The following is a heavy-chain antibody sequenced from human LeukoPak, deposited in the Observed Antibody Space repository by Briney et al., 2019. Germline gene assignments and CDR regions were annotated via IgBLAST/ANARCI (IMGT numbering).Heavy chain of an antibody. Sequence: GGSLRLSCAVSGFSVRTNFMSWVRQAPGKGLEWVSVIFTGGGTDHADSVRGRFTISRDNSRNTLYLQLNSLRAEDTAVYYCTRDPIMGVPDYFDYWGQGTLVAVSS. V-gene: IGHV3-53*05. D-gene: IGHD1-26*01. CDR2: IFTGGGT. J-gene: IGHJ4*02. CDR3: TRDPIMGVPDYFDY. CDR1: GFSVRTNF.